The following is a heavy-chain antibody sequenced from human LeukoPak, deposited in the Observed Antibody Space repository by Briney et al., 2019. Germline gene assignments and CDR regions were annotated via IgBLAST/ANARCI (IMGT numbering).Heavy chain of an antibody. J-gene: IGHJ4*02. Sequence: SETLSLTCTVSGGSISSSSYYWGWIRQPPGRGLEWIGSIYYSGSTYYNPSLKSRVTISVDTSKNQFSLKLSSVTAADTAVYYCARLKGFYYPINDWGQGTLVTVSS. V-gene: IGHV4-39*01. D-gene: IGHD3-22*01. CDR1: GGSISSSSYY. CDR2: IYYSGST. CDR3: ARLKGFYYPIND.